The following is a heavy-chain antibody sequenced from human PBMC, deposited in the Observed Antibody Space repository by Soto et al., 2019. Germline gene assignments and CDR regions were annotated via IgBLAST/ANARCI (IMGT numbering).Heavy chain of an antibody. Sequence: GASVKVSCKASGGTFSSHAISWVRQAPGRGLEWMGGIIPIFGTTNYAQNFRARVTITADESTSTAYMELSSLTSEDTAVYYCGSVGYCSSTNCLFYYYHYGTDVWGQGTTVTVSS. CDR2: IIPIFGTT. D-gene: IGHD2-2*03. CDR3: GSVGYCSSTNCLFYYYHYGTDV. CDR1: GGTFSSHA. J-gene: IGHJ6*02. V-gene: IGHV1-69*13.